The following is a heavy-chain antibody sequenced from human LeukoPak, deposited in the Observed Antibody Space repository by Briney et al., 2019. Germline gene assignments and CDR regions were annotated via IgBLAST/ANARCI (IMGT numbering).Heavy chain of an antibody. CDR1: GGSISSGGYY. Sequence: TLSLTCTVSGGSISSGGYYWSWIRQHPGKGLEWIGYIYYSGSTYYNPSLKSRVTISVDTSKNQFSLKLSSVTAADTAVYYCARDLVSSSWGMDVWGQGTTVTVSS. V-gene: IGHV4-31*03. CDR2: IYYSGST. CDR3: ARDLVSSSWGMDV. J-gene: IGHJ6*02. D-gene: IGHD6-13*01.